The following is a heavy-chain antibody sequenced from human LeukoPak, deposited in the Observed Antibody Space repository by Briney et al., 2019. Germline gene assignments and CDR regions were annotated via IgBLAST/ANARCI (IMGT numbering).Heavy chain of an antibody. Sequence: GGSLRLSCEAPGFTLSTYWMNWVRQVPGKGLDWVANINPDGSGKRYVDSVKGRFTIARDNADNSLSLQMNSLRAEDTAVYYCASWGAGGNSWGQGTLVTVSS. J-gene: IGHJ4*02. D-gene: IGHD3-16*01. V-gene: IGHV3-7*01. CDR1: GFTLSTYW. CDR2: INPDGSGK. CDR3: ASWGAGGNS.